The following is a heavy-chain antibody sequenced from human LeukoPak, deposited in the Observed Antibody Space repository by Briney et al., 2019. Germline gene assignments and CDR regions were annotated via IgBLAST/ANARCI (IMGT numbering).Heavy chain of an antibody. J-gene: IGHJ4*02. V-gene: IGHV3-48*01. CDR2: INIGSITV. Sequence: PGGSLRLSCAASGFPLSSYSINWVRQAPGKGLEWVSYINIGSITVNYADSVKGRFTISRDNAKNSLYLQMNSLRAEDTAVYHCSTAKFDNWGQGTLVTVSS. CDR3: STAKFDN. CDR1: GFPLSSYS.